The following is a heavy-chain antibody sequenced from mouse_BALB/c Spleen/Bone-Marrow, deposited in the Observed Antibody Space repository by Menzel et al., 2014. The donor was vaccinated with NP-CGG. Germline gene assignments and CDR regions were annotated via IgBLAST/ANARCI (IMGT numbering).Heavy chain of an antibody. Sequence: EVQLQQSGAELVRPGALVKLSCKASGFNIKDYYLHWVKQGPEQGLEWIGWIDPEKGNTKYDPKFQGKASIIADTSSNTAYLQLSSLTSEDTAVYYCARRAWARGYFDYWGQGTTLTVSS. V-gene: IGHV14-1*02. D-gene: IGHD3-3*01. CDR3: ARRAWARGYFDY. CDR2: IDPEKGNT. J-gene: IGHJ2*01. CDR1: GFNIKDYY.